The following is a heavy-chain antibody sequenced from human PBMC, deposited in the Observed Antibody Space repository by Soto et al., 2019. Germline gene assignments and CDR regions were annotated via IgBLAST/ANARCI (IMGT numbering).Heavy chain of an antibody. Sequence: EVQLVESGGGLVQPGGSLRLSCAASGFTFSSYSMNWVRQAPGKGLEWVSYISSRSSTIYYADSVKGRFTISRDNAKNSLYLQMNSLRAEDTAVYYVARDYSSYGPFDYWGQGTLVTGSS. V-gene: IGHV3-48*01. CDR2: ISSRSSTI. D-gene: IGHD5-18*01. CDR1: GFTFSSYS. J-gene: IGHJ4*02. CDR3: ARDYSSYGPFDY.